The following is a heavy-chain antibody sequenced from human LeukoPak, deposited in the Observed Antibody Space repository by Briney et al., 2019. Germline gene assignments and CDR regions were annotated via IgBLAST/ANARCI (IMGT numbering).Heavy chain of an antibody. V-gene: IGHV3-53*01. CDR1: GFTVSSNY. Sequence: GGSLRLSCAASGFTVSSNYMSWVRQAPGKGLEWVSVIYSGGSTYYADSVKGRFTISRDNSKNTLYLQMNSLRAEDTAVYYCAREDYYDSSGYFGYWGQGTLVTVSS. CDR3: AREDYYDSSGYFGY. J-gene: IGHJ4*02. CDR2: IYSGGST. D-gene: IGHD3-22*01.